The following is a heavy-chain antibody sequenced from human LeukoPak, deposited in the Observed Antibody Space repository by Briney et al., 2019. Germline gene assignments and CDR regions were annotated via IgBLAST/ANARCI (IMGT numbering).Heavy chain of an antibody. CDR2: FHYSGST. CDR3: ARGSHYGDYGY. V-gene: IGHV4-39*07. J-gene: IGHJ4*02. Sequence: PSETLSLTCTVSGGSISSSSSYWGWIRQPPGKGLEWIGSFHYSGSTYYNPSLKSRVTISVDTSKNQFSLKLTSVTAADTAVYYCARGSHYGDYGYWGQGTLVTVSS. CDR1: GGSISSSSSY. D-gene: IGHD4-17*01.